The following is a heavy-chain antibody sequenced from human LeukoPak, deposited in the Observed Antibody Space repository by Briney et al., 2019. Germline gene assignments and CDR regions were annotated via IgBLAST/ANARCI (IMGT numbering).Heavy chain of an antibody. CDR3: AKASWVPNADAVW. CDR1: GFTFSSYA. Sequence: GGSLRLSCAASGFTFSSYAMSWVRQAPGKGLEWVSAISGSGGSTYYADSVKGRFTLSRDDSRNTVYFQLNNLRVEDTAVYYCAKASWVPNADAVWWGQGTLVTVSS. J-gene: IGHJ4*02. CDR2: ISGSGGST. V-gene: IGHV3-23*01. D-gene: IGHD1-1*01.